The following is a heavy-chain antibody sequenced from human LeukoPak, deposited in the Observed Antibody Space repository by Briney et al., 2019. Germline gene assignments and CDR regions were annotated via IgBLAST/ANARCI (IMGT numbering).Heavy chain of an antibody. Sequence: LPGGSLRLSCAASGFTFSSYAMSWVRQAPGKGREWVSAISSSGGSTYYADSGKGRFTISRDNSKNTLYLQMNSLRAEDTAVYYCAKDRVGIAAAGPTSDYFDYWGQGTLVTVSS. J-gene: IGHJ4*02. CDR3: AKDRVGIAAAGPTSDYFDY. D-gene: IGHD6-13*01. V-gene: IGHV3-23*01. CDR1: GFTFSSYA. CDR2: ISSSGGST.